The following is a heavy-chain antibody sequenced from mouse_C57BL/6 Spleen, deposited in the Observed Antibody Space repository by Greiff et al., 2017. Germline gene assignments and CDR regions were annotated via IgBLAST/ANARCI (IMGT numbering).Heavy chain of an antibody. V-gene: IGHV2-9-1*01. CDR3: ARNDYDVSLYAMDY. Sequence: VHLVESGPGLVAPSQSLSITCTVSGFSLTSYAISWVRQPPGKGLEWLGVIWTGGGTNYNSALKSRLSISKDNSKSQVFLKMNSLQTDDTARYYCARNDYDVSLYAMDYWGQGTSVTVSS. CDR2: IWTGGGT. CDR1: GFSLTSYA. J-gene: IGHJ4*01. D-gene: IGHD2-4*01.